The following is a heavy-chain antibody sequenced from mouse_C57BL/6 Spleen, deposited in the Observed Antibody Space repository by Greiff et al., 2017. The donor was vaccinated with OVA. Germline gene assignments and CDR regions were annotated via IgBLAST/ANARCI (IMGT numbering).Heavy chain of an antibody. J-gene: IGHJ2*01. Sequence: QVQLQQPGAELVKPGASVKMSCKASGYTFTSYWITWVKQRPGQGLEWIGDIYPGSGSTNYNEKFKSKATLTVDTSSSTAYMQLSSLTSEDSAVYYCARKRNDYDEEGYWGQGTTLTVSS. CDR3: ARKRNDYDEEGY. D-gene: IGHD2-4*01. CDR2: IYPGSGST. CDR1: GYTFTSYW. V-gene: IGHV1-55*01.